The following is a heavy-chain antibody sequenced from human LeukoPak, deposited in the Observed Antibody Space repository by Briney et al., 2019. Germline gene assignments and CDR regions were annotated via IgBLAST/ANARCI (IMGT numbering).Heavy chain of an antibody. CDR2: IYYSGST. D-gene: IGHD2-2*02. Sequence: SETLSLTCTVAGGSISSSSYYWGWIRQPPGKGLEWIGSIYYSGSTYYNPSLKSRVTISVDTSKNQFPLKLSSVTAADTAVYYCAREVDCSSTSCYTSRGWFDPWGQGTLVTVSS. J-gene: IGHJ5*02. V-gene: IGHV4-39*06. CDR3: AREVDCSSTSCYTSRGWFDP. CDR1: GGSISSSSYY.